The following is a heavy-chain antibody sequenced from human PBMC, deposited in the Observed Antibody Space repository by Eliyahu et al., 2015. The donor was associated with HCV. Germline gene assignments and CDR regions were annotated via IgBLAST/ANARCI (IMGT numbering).Heavy chain of an antibody. CDR2: XSGAGGDT. CDR3: AKVHNYYYYGMDV. V-gene: IGHV3-23*01. CDR1: GFTFTTYA. J-gene: IGHJ6*02. Sequence: EVQLLESGGGLVQPGESLRLSCVASGFTFTTYAMTWVRQAPGKGLEWVSAXSGAGGDTYYSDSVKGRFTISRDNSKKTLYLQMNSLRAEDTAKYYCAKVHNYYYYGMDVWGQGTTVTVSS.